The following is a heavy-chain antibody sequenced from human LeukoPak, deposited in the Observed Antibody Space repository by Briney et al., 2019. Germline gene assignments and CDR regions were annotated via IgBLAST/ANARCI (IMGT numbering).Heavy chain of an antibody. CDR1: GGSISSYY. CDR2: IYSGST. J-gene: IGHJ4*02. Sequence: PSETLSLTCTVSGGSISSYYWSWIRQPPGKGLEWIGYIYSGSTSYNPSLESRVTISVDTSKNQFSLKLNSMTAADTAAYYCGRAGPGAFFDYWGRGALVTVSS. CDR3: GRAGPGAFFDY. D-gene: IGHD2-2*01. V-gene: IGHV4-59*01.